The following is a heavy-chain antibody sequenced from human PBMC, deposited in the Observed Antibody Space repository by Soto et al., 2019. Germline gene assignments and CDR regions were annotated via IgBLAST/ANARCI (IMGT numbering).Heavy chain of an antibody. V-gene: IGHV1-69*02. CDR2: IIPILGIA. J-gene: IGHJ4*02. CDR3: ATIEKPVVVVQEYAGGYY. Sequence: QVQLVQSGAEVKKPGSSVKVSCKASGGTFSSYTISWVRQAPGQGLEWMGRIIPILGIANYAQKFQGRVTITADKSTSTAYMELSSLRSEDTAVYYCATIEKPVVVVQEYAGGYYWGQGTLVTVSS. D-gene: IGHD2-15*01. CDR1: GGTFSSYT.